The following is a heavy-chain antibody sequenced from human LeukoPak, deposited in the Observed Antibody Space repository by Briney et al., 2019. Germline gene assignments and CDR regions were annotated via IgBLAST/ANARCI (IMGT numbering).Heavy chain of an antibody. V-gene: IGHV1-24*01. Sequence: ASVKVSCKVSGYTLTELSMHWVRQAPGKGLEWMGGFDPEDGETIYAQKFQGRVTMTEDTSTDTAYMELSSLRSEDTAVYYCATVWNIVATSLFDYWVQGTLVTVSS. D-gene: IGHD5-12*01. CDR1: GYTLTELS. CDR3: ATVWNIVATSLFDY. CDR2: FDPEDGET. J-gene: IGHJ4*02.